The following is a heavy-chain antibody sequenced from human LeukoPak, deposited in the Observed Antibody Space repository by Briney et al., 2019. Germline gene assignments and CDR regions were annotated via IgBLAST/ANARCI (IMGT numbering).Heavy chain of an antibody. CDR1: GGTFSSYA. CDR3: AREGGAYDILPRYHYYFDY. Sequence: SVKVSCKAAGGTFSSYAIDWVRQAPGQGLEWMGGIIPIFGTANYAQKFQGRVTITADKSTSTAYMELNSLRSEDTAVYYCAREGGAYDILPRYHYYFDYWGQGTLVTVSS. J-gene: IGHJ4*02. V-gene: IGHV1-69*06. CDR2: IIPIFGTA. D-gene: IGHD3-9*01.